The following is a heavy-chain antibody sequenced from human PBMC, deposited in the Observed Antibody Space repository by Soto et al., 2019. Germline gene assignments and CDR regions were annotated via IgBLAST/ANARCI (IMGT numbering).Heavy chain of an antibody. D-gene: IGHD4-17*01. CDR2: ISDNGFST. J-gene: IGHJ4*02. Sequence: EVQLVESGEGLVQPGGSLRLSCAASGFNFSNYAMHWVRQAPGKGLEYVSAISDNGFSTYYGDSVRGRFIISRDNSKNTLYLQMGSLRAEDMAVYYCARGPSTVATWLDYWGQGTLVTVSS. CDR3: ARGPSTVATWLDY. CDR1: GFNFSNYA. V-gene: IGHV3-64*02.